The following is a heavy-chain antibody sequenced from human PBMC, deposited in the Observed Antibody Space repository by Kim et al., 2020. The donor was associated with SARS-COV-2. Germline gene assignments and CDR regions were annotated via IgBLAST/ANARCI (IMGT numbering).Heavy chain of an antibody. J-gene: IGHJ6*02. D-gene: IGHD6-6*01. CDR1: GFTFSSYS. CDR2: ISSSSSYI. V-gene: IGHV3-21*01. Sequence: GGSLRLSCAASGFTFSSYSMNWVRQAPGKGLEWVSSISSSSSYIYYADSVKGRFTISRDNAKNSLYLQMNSLRAEDTAVYYCARDRDSSSSILYYYYYGMDVWDQGTTVTVSS. CDR3: ARDRDSSSSILYYYYYGMDV.